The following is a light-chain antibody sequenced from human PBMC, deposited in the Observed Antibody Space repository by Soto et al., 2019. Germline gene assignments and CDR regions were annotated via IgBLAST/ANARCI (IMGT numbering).Light chain of an antibody. J-gene: IGKJ1*01. CDR2: VAS. CDR1: QSLFNNY. V-gene: IGKV3-20*01. Sequence: EIVLTQSPDTLSLSPGERATLSCRASQSLFNNYLAWYQQRPGQAPRLLFYVASNRATGVPDRFSGSGSGTDFTLTISRLEPEDFAVYYCHQYAVSPRTFGQGTKVEIK. CDR3: HQYAVSPRT.